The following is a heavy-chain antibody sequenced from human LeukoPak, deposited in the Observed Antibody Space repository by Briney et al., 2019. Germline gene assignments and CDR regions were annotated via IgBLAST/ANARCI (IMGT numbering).Heavy chain of an antibody. CDR1: GFTFSSYS. D-gene: IGHD3-22*01. CDR2: ISSSSSYI. V-gene: IGHV3-21*04. J-gene: IGHJ4*02. CDR3: ARAAGGYYDSRGVPDDY. Sequence: GGSLRLSCAASGFTFSSYSMNWVRQAPGKGLEWVSSISSSSSYIYYADSVKGRFTISRDNSKNTLYLQMNSLRAEDTAVYYCARAAGGYYDSRGVPDDYWGQGTLVTVSS.